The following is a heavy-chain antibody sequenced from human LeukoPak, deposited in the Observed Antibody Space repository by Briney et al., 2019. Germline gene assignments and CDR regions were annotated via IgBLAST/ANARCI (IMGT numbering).Heavy chain of an antibody. V-gene: IGHV3-30-3*01. CDR3: AKDSGGTAIREYYFDY. D-gene: IGHD2-2*02. Sequence: GESLRLSCAASGFTFSSYAMHWVRQAPGKGLERVAVISYDGSNKYYADSVKGRFTISRDNSKNTLYLQMNSLRAEDTAVYYCAKDSGGTAIREYYFDYWGQGTLVTVSS. J-gene: IGHJ4*02. CDR1: GFTFSSYA. CDR2: ISYDGSNK.